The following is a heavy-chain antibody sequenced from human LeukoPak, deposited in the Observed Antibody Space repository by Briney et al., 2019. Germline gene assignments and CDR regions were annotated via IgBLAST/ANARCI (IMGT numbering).Heavy chain of an antibody. D-gene: IGHD4-17*01. V-gene: IGHV1-18*01. Sequence: ASVKVSCEASGYTLTSYGINWMRQAPGQGLERMGWISTQSGNTNYAQKVQGRLTLTTDRSTNTAYMELRSLRSDDTAVYYCARGAYGDKWGQGTMVTVSS. CDR1: GYTLTSYG. J-gene: IGHJ4*02. CDR3: ARGAYGDK. CDR2: ISTQSGNT.